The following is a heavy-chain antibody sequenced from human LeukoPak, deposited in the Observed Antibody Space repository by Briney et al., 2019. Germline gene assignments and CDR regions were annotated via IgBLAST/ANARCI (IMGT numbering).Heavy chain of an antibody. CDR1: GFTFSSYW. Sequence: GGSLRLSCAASGFTFSSYWMSWVRQAPGKGLEWVAFIRYDGSNKYYADSVKGRFTISRDNSKNTLYLQMNSLRAEDTAVYYCAKGPRPQYYYYYYYMDVWGKGTTVTVSS. CDR2: IRYDGSNK. V-gene: IGHV3-30*02. J-gene: IGHJ6*03. CDR3: AKGPRPQYYYYYYYMDV.